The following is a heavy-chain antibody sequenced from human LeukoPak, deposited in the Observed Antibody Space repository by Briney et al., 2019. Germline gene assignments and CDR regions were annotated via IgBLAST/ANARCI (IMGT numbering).Heavy chain of an antibody. CDR1: GFTLSSYW. Sequence: PGGSLRLSCAVSGFTLSSYWMHWVRQGPGKGLIWVSGIKNDGNRTSYADSVKSRFTISRDNAKNTLFLQMDSLRVDDTAVYYCTRDLAGGSSSWLYHDGMDVWGQGTTVTVSS. J-gene: IGHJ6*02. CDR3: TRDLAGGSSSWLYHDGMDV. CDR2: IKNDGNRT. D-gene: IGHD6-13*01. V-gene: IGHV3-74*01.